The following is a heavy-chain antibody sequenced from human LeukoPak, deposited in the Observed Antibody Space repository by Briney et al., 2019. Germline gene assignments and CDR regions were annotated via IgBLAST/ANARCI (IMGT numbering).Heavy chain of an antibody. CDR3: ARGGLGVPYYFDY. Sequence: SVKVSCKASGGTFSSYAISWVRQAPGQGLEWMGGIIPIFGTANYAQKFQGRVTITTDESTSTAYMELSSLRSEDTAVYYCARGGLGVPYYFDYWGQGTLVTVSS. J-gene: IGHJ4*02. CDR2: IIPIFGTA. V-gene: IGHV1-69*05. D-gene: IGHD3-16*01. CDR1: GGTFSSYA.